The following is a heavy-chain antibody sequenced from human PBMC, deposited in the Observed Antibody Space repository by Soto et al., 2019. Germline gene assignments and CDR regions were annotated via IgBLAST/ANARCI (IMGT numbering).Heavy chain of an antibody. CDR2: VSTNNADT. J-gene: IGHJ4*02. Sequence: ASVKVSCKTSGYTFTAYGLAWLRQAPGQRPEWMGWVSTNNADTNYAQKFQGRVTMTTETSTRTTYMELRSLRSDDTAVYYCARELNTDPSAYYSFAYWGQGTLVTVSS. D-gene: IGHD3-22*01. V-gene: IGHV1-18*01. CDR1: GYTFTAYG. CDR3: ARELNTDPSAYYSFAY.